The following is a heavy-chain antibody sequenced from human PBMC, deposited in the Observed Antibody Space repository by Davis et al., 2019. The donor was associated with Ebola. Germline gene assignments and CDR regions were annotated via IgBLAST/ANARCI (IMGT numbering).Heavy chain of an antibody. CDR1: GYTFTSYG. Sequence: AASVKVSCKASGYTFTSYGISWVRQAPGQGLAGLGGFSAYNGNTNYAPKLQCRVTMTTDTSTSTAYMELRSLRSEDTAVYYCSRDHRGYCGGGSCYPDAEYFHYWGQGTLVTVSS. J-gene: IGHJ1*01. CDR2: FSAYNGNT. CDR3: SRDHRGYCGGGSCYPDAEYFHY. V-gene: IGHV1-18*04. D-gene: IGHD2-15*01.